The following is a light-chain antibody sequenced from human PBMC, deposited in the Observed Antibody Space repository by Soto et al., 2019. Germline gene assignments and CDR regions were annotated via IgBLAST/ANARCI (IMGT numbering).Light chain of an antibody. V-gene: IGKV3-20*01. CDR3: QQYGSSRWT. CDR1: QSVSSAY. Sequence: ESVLTQSPGTLSLSPGERATLSCRASQSVSSAYLAWYQQKLGQAPRLLIYGSSNRATGIPDRFSGSGSGTDFTLTISRLEPEDFAVYYCQQYGSSRWTVGQGTKVEIK. CDR2: GSS. J-gene: IGKJ1*01.